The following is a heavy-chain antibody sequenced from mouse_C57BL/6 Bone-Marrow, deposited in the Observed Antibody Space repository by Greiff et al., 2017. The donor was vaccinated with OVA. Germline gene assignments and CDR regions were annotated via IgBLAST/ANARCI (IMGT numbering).Heavy chain of an antibody. CDR2: ISSGGSYT. D-gene: IGHD4-1*01. Sequence: VQLKESGGDLVKPGGSLKLSCAASGFTFSSYGMSWVRQTPDKRLEWVATISSGGSYTYYPDSVKGRFTISRDNAKNTLYLQMSSLKSEDTAMYYCAWGDYWGQGTTLTVSS. CDR1: GFTFSSYG. CDR3: AWGDY. V-gene: IGHV5-6*01. J-gene: IGHJ2*01.